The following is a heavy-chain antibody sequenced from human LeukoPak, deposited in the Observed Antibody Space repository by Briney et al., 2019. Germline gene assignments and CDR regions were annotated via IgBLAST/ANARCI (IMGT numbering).Heavy chain of an antibody. CDR2: IWYDGSNK. Sequence: GRSLRLSCAASGFTFSSYGMYWVRQAPGKGLEWVAVIWYDGSNKYYADSVKGRFTISRDNSKNTLYLQMNSLRAEDTAVYYCAKEGVVVAATLDYYYYMDVWGKGTTVTVSS. V-gene: IGHV3-33*06. CDR1: GFTFSSYG. D-gene: IGHD2-15*01. CDR3: AKEGVVVAATLDYYYYMDV. J-gene: IGHJ6*03.